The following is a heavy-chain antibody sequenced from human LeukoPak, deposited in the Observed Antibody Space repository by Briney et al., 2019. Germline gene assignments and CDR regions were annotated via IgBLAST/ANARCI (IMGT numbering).Heavy chain of an antibody. D-gene: IGHD3-10*01. CDR2: IYYSGST. CDR1: GGSISSSSYY. V-gene: IGHV4-39*07. Sequence: PSETLSLTCTVSGGSISSSSYYWGWIRQPPGKGLEWIGSIYYSGSTNYNPSLKSRVTMSVDTSKNQFSLKLSSVTAADTAVYYCARDYYGSGSYWNWGQGTLVTVSS. CDR3: ARDYYGSGSYWN. J-gene: IGHJ4*02.